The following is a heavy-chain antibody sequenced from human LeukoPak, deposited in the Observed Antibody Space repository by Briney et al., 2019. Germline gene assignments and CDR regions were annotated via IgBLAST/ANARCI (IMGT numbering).Heavy chain of an antibody. CDR2: IIPIFGTA. J-gene: IGHJ4*02. Sequence: SVKVSCKASGGTFSSYAISWVRQAPGQGLEWMGGIIPIFGTANYAQKFQGRVTITADESTSTAYMELSSLRSEDTAVYYCARDPTELVRGSYSLLYWGQGTLVTVSS. CDR3: ARDPTELVRGSYSLLY. D-gene: IGHD1-26*01. V-gene: IGHV1-69*13. CDR1: GGTFSSYA.